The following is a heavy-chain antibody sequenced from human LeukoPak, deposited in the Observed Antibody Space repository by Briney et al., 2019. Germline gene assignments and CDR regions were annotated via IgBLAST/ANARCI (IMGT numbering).Heavy chain of an antibody. CDR1: GFTFSSYW. J-gene: IGHJ4*02. CDR3: ARSRIVGATTPFDY. CDR2: INQDGSEK. D-gene: IGHD1-26*01. Sequence: PGGSLRLSCAASGFTFSSYWMSWVRQAPGKGLEWVANINQDGSEKYFVDSVKGRFTISRDNAQNSLYLQMNSLRAEDTAVYYCARSRIVGATTPFDYWGQGTLVTVSS. V-gene: IGHV3-7*05.